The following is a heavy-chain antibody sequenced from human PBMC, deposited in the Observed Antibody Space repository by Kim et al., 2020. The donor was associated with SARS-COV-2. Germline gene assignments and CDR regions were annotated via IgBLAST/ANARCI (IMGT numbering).Heavy chain of an antibody. J-gene: IGHJ6*03. D-gene: IGHD3-3*01. V-gene: IGHV4-34*01. CDR3: ARGNEYYDFWSGYSENAGYYYMDV. CDR1: GGSFSGYY. Sequence: SETLSLTCAVYGGSFSGYYWSWIRQPPGKGLEWIGEINHSGSTNYNPSLKSRVTISVDTSKNQFSLKLSSVTAADTAVYYCARGNEYYDFWSGYSENAGYYYMDVWGKGTTVTVSS. CDR2: INHSGST.